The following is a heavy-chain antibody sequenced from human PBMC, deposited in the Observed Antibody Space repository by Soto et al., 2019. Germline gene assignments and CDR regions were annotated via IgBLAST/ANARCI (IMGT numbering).Heavy chain of an antibody. J-gene: IGHJ6*02. CDR2: IIPIFGTA. Sequence: QVQLVQSGAEVKKPGSSVKVSCKASGGTFSSYAISWVRQAPGQGLEWMGGIIPIFGTANYAQKFQGRVTITADKSTSTAYMELSSRRSEETAVYYCASGDTYSSSSGGYYYYYGMDVWGQGTTVTVSS. V-gene: IGHV1-69*06. CDR1: GGTFSSYA. CDR3: ASGDTYSSSSGGYYYYYGMDV. D-gene: IGHD6-6*01.